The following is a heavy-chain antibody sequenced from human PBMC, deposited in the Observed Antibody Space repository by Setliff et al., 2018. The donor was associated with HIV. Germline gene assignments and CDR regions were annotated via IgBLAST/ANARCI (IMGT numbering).Heavy chain of an antibody. CDR1: GYTFTSYS. J-gene: IGHJ6*02. V-gene: IGHV1-46*01. CDR3: ARAGEGALQWFGEMYYYNPLDV. CDR2: INRSGGTT. D-gene: IGHD3-10*01. Sequence: ASVKVSCKASGYTFTSYSMHWVRQAPGQGLEWMGIINRSGGTTNYAQKFQGRVTMTRDTSTSTVYMEVSSLRSDDTAVYFCARAGEGALQWFGEMYYYNPLDVWGQGTTVTVSS.